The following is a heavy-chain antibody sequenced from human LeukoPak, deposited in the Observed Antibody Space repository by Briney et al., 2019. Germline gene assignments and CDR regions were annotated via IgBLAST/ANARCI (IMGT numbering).Heavy chain of an antibody. D-gene: IGHD2-2*01. CDR3: ATPGYCSSTSCSPSYYYGMDV. CDR1: GYTFTSYG. V-gene: IGHV1-18*01. J-gene: IGHJ6*02. CDR2: ISAYNGNT. Sequence: ASVKVSCKASGYTFTSYGISWVRQAPGQGLEWMGWISAYNGNTNYAQKLQGRVTMTTDTSTSTAYMELRSLRSDDTAVYYCATPGYCSSTSCSPSYYYGMDVWGQGTTVTVSS.